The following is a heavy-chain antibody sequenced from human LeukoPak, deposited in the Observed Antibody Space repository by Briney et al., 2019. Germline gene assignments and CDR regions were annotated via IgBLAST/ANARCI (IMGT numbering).Heavy chain of an antibody. J-gene: IGHJ3*02. Sequence: SQTLSLTCTVSGGSISSGSYYWSWIRQPAGKGLEWIGRIYTSGSTNYNPSLKSRVTISVDTSKNQFSLKLSSVTAADTAVYYCARTHTDTAMQIYAFNIWGQGTMVTVSS. CDR3: ARTHTDTAMQIYAFNI. V-gene: IGHV4-61*02. CDR1: GGSISSGSYY. CDR2: IYTSGST. D-gene: IGHD5-18*01.